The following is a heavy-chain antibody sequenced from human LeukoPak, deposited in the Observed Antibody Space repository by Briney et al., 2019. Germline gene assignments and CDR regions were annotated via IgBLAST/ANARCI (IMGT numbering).Heavy chain of an antibody. D-gene: IGHD6-13*01. Sequence: SVKVSCKASGGTFSSYAISWVRQAPGQGLEWMGRIIPIFGTANYAQKFQGRVTITTDESTSTAYMELSSLRSEDTAVYYCAIHSSSGDYYFDHGGQGTLVTVSS. V-gene: IGHV1-69*05. CDR1: GGTFSSYA. CDR2: IIPIFGTA. J-gene: IGHJ4*02. CDR3: AIHSSSGDYYFDH.